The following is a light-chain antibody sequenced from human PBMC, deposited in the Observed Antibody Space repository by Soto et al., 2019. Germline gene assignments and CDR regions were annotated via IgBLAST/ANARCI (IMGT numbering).Light chain of an antibody. CDR2: GAS. Sequence: EIVLTQSPGTLSLSPGEGATLSCRASQSVSSSYLAWYQQKPGQAPRLLIYGASGRATGIPDRFSGSGSGTDFTLTISRLEPEDFAVYYCQQLGGSPGTFGQGTKVDIK. V-gene: IGKV3-20*01. CDR1: QSVSSSY. J-gene: IGKJ1*01. CDR3: QQLGGSPGT.